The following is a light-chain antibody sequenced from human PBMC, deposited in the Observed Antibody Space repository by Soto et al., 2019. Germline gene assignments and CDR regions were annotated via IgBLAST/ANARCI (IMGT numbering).Light chain of an antibody. Sequence: SYELTQPPSVSVSPGQTASITCSGDKLGDEYACWYQQKPGQSPVLVVYQDTKRPSGIPERFSGSNSGNTATLTISGTQAMDEADYYCQAWDSSTAHYVFGTGPSSPS. CDR3: QAWDSSTAHYV. V-gene: IGLV3-1*01. CDR1: KLGDEY. J-gene: IGLJ1*01. CDR2: QDT.